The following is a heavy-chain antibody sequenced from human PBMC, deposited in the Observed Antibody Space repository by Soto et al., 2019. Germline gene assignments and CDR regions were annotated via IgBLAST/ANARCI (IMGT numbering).Heavy chain of an antibody. CDR1: GFTFNYYW. CDR3: VSGVAYYYDRSGYSLRDY. V-gene: IGHV3-74*01. CDR2: IDGDGSST. D-gene: IGHD3-22*01. J-gene: IGHJ4*02. Sequence: GGSLRLSCAASGFTFNYYWMHWVRQAPGKGLVWVSRIDGDGSSTAYADSVKGRFTISRDNAKNTLYLQMNNLRAEDTAVYFCVSGVAYYYDRSGYSLRDYWGQGTLVTVSS.